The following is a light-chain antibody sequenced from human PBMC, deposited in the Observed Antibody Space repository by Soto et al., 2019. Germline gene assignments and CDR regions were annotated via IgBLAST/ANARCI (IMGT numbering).Light chain of an antibody. CDR3: QRYNNWPLT. V-gene: IGKV3-15*01. CDR1: QSVSYY. Sequence: EIVLTQSPGTLSFPSGERATLSFRASQSVSYYLAWYQQKPGQTPRLLIYDTSARATGVPARFSGSRSGPEFTLTINSLQSEDFAIYYCQRYNNWPLTFGGGTKVDIK. J-gene: IGKJ4*01. CDR2: DTS.